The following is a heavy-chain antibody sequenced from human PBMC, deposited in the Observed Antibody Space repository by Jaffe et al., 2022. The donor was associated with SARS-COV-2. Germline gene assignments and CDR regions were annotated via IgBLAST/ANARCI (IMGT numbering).Heavy chain of an antibody. CDR3: SFDVHYEGRLLDV. D-gene: IGHD4-17*01. CDR1: GGSFSTYY. J-gene: IGHJ6*02. CDR2: INDAGAT. Sequence: QVQLQQWGAGLLKPSETLSLTCAVSGGSFSTYYCNWIRQSPGKGLEWIGEINDAGATNYNPSLKSRVTISEDTSTRQFSLNLTSVSAADTALYYCSFDVHYEGRLLDVWGQGTTVTVSS. V-gene: IGHV4-34*01.